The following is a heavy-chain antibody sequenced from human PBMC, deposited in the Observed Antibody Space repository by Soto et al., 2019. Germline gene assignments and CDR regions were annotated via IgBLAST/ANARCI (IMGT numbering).Heavy chain of an antibody. V-gene: IGHV4-34*01. CDR2: INHSGST. CDR1: GGSFSGYY. CDR3: ARVKRGPPYRSGWYGPGYFDY. D-gene: IGHD6-19*01. J-gene: IGHJ4*02. Sequence: QVQLQQWGAGLLKPSETLSLTCAVYGGSFSGYYWSWIRQPPGKGLEWIGEINHSGSTNYNPSLKSRVTISVHTSKNQFSLKLSTVTAADTAVYYCARVKRGPPYRSGWYGPGYFDYWGQGTLVTVSS.